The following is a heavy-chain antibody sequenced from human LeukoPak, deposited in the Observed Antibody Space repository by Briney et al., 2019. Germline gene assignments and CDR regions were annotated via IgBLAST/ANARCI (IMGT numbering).Heavy chain of an antibody. CDR1: GGTFSSYA. Sequence: ASVKVSCKASGGTFSSYAISGVRQAPGQGLEGMGWISAYNGNTNYAQKLQGRVTMPTDTSTSTAYMELRSLRSDDTDVYYCAFSALGYCTNGVCYQILDYWGQGTLVTVSS. J-gene: IGHJ4*02. V-gene: IGHV1-18*01. CDR3: AFSALGYCTNGVCYQILDY. D-gene: IGHD2-8*01. CDR2: ISAYNGNT.